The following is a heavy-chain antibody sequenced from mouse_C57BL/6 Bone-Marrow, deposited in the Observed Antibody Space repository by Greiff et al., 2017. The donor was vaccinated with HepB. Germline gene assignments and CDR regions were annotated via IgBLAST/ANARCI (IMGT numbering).Heavy chain of an antibody. Sequence: QVQLKQPGAELVKPGASVKVSCKASGYTFTSYWMHWVKQRPGQGLEWIGRIHPSDSDTNYNQKFKGKATLTVDKSSSTAYMQLSSLTSEDSAVYYCAIRKFITTVVAKGYYFDYWGQGTTLTVSS. V-gene: IGHV1-74*01. CDR1: GYTFTSYW. D-gene: IGHD1-1*01. CDR3: AIRKFITTVVAKGYYFDY. CDR2: IHPSDSDT. J-gene: IGHJ2*01.